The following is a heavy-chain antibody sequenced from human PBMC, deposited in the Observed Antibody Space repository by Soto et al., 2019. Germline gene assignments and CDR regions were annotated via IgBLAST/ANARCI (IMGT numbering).Heavy chain of an antibody. Sequence: QVQLQESGPGLVQPSQTLSLTCTVSGGSISSGGYYWSWIRQHPGTGLEWIGHISYSGSTYYKPSIKSRVTIAGDTSTNPFSLIVNSVTAADTAVYYCARGVLHWGQGTLVTVSS. J-gene: IGHJ4*01. CDR1: GGSISSGGYY. CDR3: ARGVLH. CDR2: ISYSGST. V-gene: IGHV4-31*03.